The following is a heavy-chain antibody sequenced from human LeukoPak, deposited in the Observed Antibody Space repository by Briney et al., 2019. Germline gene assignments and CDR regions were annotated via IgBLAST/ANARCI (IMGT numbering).Heavy chain of an antibody. V-gene: IGHV4-39*07. CDR1: GGSISSSSYY. CDR2: IYYSGST. D-gene: IGHD6-13*01. J-gene: IGHJ5*02. Sequence: PSETLSLTCTVSGGSISSSSYYWGWIRQPPGKGLEWIGSIYYSGSTCYNPSLKSRVTISVDTSKNQFSLKLSSVTAADTAVYYCARASSSGNRFAVRQLVETWGQGTLVTVSS. CDR3: ARASSSGNRFAVRQLVET.